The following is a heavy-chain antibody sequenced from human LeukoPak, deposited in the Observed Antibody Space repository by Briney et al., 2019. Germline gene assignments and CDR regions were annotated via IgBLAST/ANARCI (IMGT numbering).Heavy chain of an antibody. CDR1: GFSFSSYA. V-gene: IGHV3-23*01. CDR3: AKDLSGFDY. J-gene: IGHJ4*02. CDR2: IISIVGST. D-gene: IGHD3-10*01. Sequence: RGSLRLSCAPSGFSFSSYAMSWVRPTPEGGLEWVSAIISIVGSTYYADSVKGRITISRDNSKNTLYLQMNSLRAEDTAVYYCAKDLSGFDYWGQGTLVTVSS.